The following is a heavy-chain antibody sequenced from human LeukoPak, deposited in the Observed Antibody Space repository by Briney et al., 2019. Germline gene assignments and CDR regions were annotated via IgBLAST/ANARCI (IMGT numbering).Heavy chain of an antibody. J-gene: IGHJ4*02. D-gene: IGHD5-18*01. CDR3: AKEWRDTAMDTGVDY. Sequence: PGGSLRLSCAASGFTFSSYGMHWVRQAPGKGLEWVSLISWDGGSTYYADSVKGRFTISRDNSKNSLYLQMNSLRAEDTALYYCAKEWRDTAMDTGVDYWGQGTLVTVSS. V-gene: IGHV3-43D*03. CDR1: GFTFSSYG. CDR2: ISWDGGST.